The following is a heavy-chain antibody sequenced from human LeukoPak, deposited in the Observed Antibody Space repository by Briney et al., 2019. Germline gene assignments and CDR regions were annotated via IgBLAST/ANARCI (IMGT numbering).Heavy chain of an antibody. CDR1: GFSFSHYS. D-gene: IGHD6-19*01. J-gene: IGHJ6*02. CDR2: IGVGGRPT. CDR3: AKDLGTVAGRYYGMDV. Sequence: GGSLRLSCAASGFSFSHYSMTWARQASGKGLEWISYIGVGGRPTNYADSVKGRFTISRDNSKNTLYLQMNSLRAEDTAVYYCAKDLGTVAGRYYGMDVWGQGTTVTVSS. V-gene: IGHV3-23*01.